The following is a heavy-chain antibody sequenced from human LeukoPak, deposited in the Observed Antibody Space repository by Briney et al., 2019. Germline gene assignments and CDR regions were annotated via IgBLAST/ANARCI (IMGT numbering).Heavy chain of an antibody. V-gene: IGHV3-74*01. CDR3: ASKLNYGDPFY. CDR2: INPDGGTT. J-gene: IGHJ4*02. CDR1: GFTFSSYW. D-gene: IGHD4-17*01. Sequence: PGGSPRLSCAASGFTFSSYWMHWVRQAPGKGLVWVSRINPDGGTTNYADSVKGRFTISRVNAKNTLYLQMNSLRADDTAIYYCASKLNYGDPFYWGQGTLVTVAS.